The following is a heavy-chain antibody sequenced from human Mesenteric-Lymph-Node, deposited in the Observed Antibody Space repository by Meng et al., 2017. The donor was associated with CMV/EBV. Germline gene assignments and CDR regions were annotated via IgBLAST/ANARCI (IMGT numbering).Heavy chain of an antibody. Sequence: ASVKVSCKASGYTFTDYYIHWVRQAPGQGLEWMGWIDPNSGDTLSAQKFQGRVTLTRDTSISTAYMELSGLTSDDTAVYYCANTSGSYFDYWGQGTLVTVSS. CDR1: GYTFTDYY. D-gene: IGHD1-26*01. CDR3: ANTSGSYFDY. CDR2: IDPNSGDT. J-gene: IGHJ4*02. V-gene: IGHV1-2*02.